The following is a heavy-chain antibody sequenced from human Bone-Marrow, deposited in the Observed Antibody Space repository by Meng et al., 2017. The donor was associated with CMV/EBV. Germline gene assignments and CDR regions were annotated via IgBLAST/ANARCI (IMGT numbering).Heavy chain of an antibody. J-gene: IGHJ5*02. D-gene: IGHD2-2*01. V-gene: IGHV1-69*05. CDR2: IIPIFGTA. Sequence: SVKVSCKASGGTFSSYAISWVRQAPGQGLEWMGGIIPIFGTANYAQKFQGRVTITTDESTSTAYMELSSLRSEDTAVYYCARGGYQLLSIASSGFDPWGQGTLVTVSS. CDR3: ARGGYQLLSIASSGFDP. CDR1: GGTFSSYA.